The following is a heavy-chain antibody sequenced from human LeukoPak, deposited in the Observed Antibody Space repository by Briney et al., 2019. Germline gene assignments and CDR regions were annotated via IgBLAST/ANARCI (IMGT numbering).Heavy chain of an antibody. CDR1: GFTFSSYS. CDR3: ARVRGSYASDY. J-gene: IGHJ4*02. D-gene: IGHD1-26*01. CDR2: ISSSSSYI. Sequence: GGSLRLSCAASGFTFSSYSMNWVRQAPGKGLEWVSSISSSSSYIYYADSVKGRFTIPRDNAKNSLYLQMDSPRAEDTAVYYCARVRGSYASDYWGQGTLVTVSS. V-gene: IGHV3-21*04.